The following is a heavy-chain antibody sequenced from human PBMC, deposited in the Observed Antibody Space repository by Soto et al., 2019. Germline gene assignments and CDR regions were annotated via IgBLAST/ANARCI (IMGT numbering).Heavy chain of an antibody. D-gene: IGHD4-17*01. J-gene: IGHJ4*02. CDR2: ISTDNGNT. CDR3: ARRLYGDYDY. Sequence: QAQLVQSGAEVKEPGASVKVSCKASGYSFTTSGITWVRQAPGQGLEWMGWISTDNGNTNYAQKLQDRVTLTTDTSTSTAYMELRSLRSDDAAVYYGARRLYGDYDYWGQGTLVTVSS. CDR1: GYSFTTSG. V-gene: IGHV1-18*01.